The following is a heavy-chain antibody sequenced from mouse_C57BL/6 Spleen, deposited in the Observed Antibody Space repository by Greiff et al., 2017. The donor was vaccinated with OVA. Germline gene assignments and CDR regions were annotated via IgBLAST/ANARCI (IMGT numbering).Heavy chain of an antibody. J-gene: IGHJ2*01. CDR2: IYPGSGST. Sequence: VQLQQPGAELVKPGASVKMSCKASGYTFTSYWITWVKQRPGQGLEWIGDIYPGSGSTNYNEKFKSKATLTVDTSSSTAYMPLSSLTSEDSAVYYCARPLYYDYDEDYWGQGTTLTVSS. D-gene: IGHD2-4*01. V-gene: IGHV1-55*01. CDR1: GYTFTSYW. CDR3: ARPLYYDYDEDY.